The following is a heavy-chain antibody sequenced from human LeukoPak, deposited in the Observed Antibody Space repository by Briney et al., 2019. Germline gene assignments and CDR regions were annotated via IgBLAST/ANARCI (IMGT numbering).Heavy chain of an antibody. Sequence: PGGSLRLSCAASGFTFSSYSMNWVRQAPGKGLEWVSSISSSCSYIYYADSVKGRFTISRDNAKNSLYLQMNSLRAEDTAVYYCARGRRYCSGGSCLHDAFDIWGQGTMVTVSS. CDR3: ARGRRYCSGGSCLHDAFDI. V-gene: IGHV3-21*01. D-gene: IGHD2-15*01. CDR1: GFTFSSYS. CDR2: ISSSCSYI. J-gene: IGHJ3*02.